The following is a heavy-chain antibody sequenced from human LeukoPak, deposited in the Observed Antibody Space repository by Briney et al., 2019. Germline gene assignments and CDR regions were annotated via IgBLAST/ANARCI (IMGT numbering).Heavy chain of an antibody. CDR2: IKQDGSEK. Sequence: PGRSPRLSCAASGFTFSSYWMSWVRQAPGKGLEWVANIKQDGSEKYYVDSVKGRFTISRDNAKNSLYLQMNSLRAEDTAVYYCARVQLVGAYFDYWGQGTLVTVSS. CDR3: ARVQLVGAYFDY. J-gene: IGHJ4*02. CDR1: GFTFSSYW. D-gene: IGHD6-6*01. V-gene: IGHV3-7*04.